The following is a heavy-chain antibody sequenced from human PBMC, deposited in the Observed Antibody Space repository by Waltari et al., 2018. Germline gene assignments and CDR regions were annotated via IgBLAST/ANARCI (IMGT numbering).Heavy chain of an antibody. CDR2: ISSSSSTI. V-gene: IGHV3-48*04. Sequence: EVQLVESGGGLVQPGGSLRLSCAASGFTFSSYSMNWVRQAPGKGLEWVSYISSSSSTIYYADSVKGRFTISRDNAKNSLYLQMNSLRAEDTAVYYCARGPKTYYFDYWGQGTLVTVSS. CDR1: GFTFSSYS. J-gene: IGHJ4*02. CDR3: ARGPKTYYFDY.